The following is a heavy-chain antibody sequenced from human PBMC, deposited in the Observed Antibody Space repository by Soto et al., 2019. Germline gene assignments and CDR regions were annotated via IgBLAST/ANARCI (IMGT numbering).Heavy chain of an antibody. J-gene: IGHJ4*02. CDR2: IYHNGGT. D-gene: IGHD1-20*01. Sequence: QVQLRQWGAGLLKPSETLSLTCAVYGDSFNSNYYWTWIRQPPGKGLEWIGEIYHNGGTNYSPSLKSRVTISEDASKSQFSLNLNSVTAADTAVYYCARGSWSIRFHHWGQGYLVTVSS. CDR3: ARGSWSIRFHH. CDR1: GDSFNSNYY. V-gene: IGHV4-34*01.